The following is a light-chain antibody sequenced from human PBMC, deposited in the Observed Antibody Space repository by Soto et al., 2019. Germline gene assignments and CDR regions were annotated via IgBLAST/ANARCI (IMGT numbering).Light chain of an antibody. V-gene: IGLV2-14*03. CDR2: DVT. Sequence: QSVLTQPASVSGSPGQSITISCTGTSSDVGGYKSVSWYQQHPGKAPKLIIYDVTNRPSGVSNRDSGSKAGNTASLTISGLQAEGEADYYCSSYRTSSPVVFGGGTKLTVL. J-gene: IGLJ2*01. CDR3: SSYRTSSPVV. CDR1: SSDVGGYKS.